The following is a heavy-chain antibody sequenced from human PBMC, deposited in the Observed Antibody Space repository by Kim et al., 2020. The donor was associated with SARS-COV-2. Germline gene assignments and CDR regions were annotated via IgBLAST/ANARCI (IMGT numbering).Heavy chain of an antibody. Sequence: SETLSLTCSVPGGSISNSNYYWGWIRQPPGKGLQWIGSIFYTGITHYNSSLQSRVTISVETSTDSFSLELSSVTAADTAVYYCAGHPFVSGNYYAWGQGTPVTVSS. CDR3: AGHPFVSGNYYA. V-gene: IGHV4-39*01. CDR2: IFYTGIT. D-gene: IGHD3-10*01. J-gene: IGHJ5*02. CDR1: GGSISNSNYY.